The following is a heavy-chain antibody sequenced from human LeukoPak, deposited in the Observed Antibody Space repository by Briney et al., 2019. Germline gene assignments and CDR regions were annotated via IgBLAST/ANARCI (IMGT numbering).Heavy chain of an antibody. D-gene: IGHD1-26*01. V-gene: IGHV1-46*01. Sequence: GASVKVSCKASGYTFTSYYMHWVRQAPGQGLEWMGLINPTGGSTGYAQKFQGRVTMTRDMSTSTDYMELSSLRSEDTAIYYCARDNSVGDNAWWLDPWGQGTLVTVSS. CDR2: INPTGGST. CDR1: GYTFTSYY. CDR3: ARDNSVGDNAWWLDP. J-gene: IGHJ5*02.